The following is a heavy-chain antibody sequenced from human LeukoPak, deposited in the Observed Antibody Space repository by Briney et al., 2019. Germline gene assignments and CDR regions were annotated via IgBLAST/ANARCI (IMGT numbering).Heavy chain of an antibody. J-gene: IGHJ4*02. CDR1: GLTFRSYS. V-gene: IGHV3-53*01. D-gene: IGHD3-22*01. Sequence: GGTLRLSCAASGLTFRSYSMNWVRQAPGKGLEWVSVIYSGGSTYYADSVKGRFTISRDNSKNTLYLQMNSLRAEDTAVYYCARRAGDYSHPYDYWGQGTLVTVS. CDR3: ARRAGDYSHPYDY. CDR2: IYSGGST.